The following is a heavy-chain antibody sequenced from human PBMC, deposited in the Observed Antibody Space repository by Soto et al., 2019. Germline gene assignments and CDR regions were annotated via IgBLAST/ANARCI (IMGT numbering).Heavy chain of an antibody. D-gene: IGHD3-10*01. CDR2: ISSSSSYI. V-gene: IGHV3-21*01. Sequence: GGSLRLSCAASGFTFSSYSMNWVRQAPGKGLEWVSSISSSSSYIYYADSVKGRFTISRDNAKNSLYLQMNSLRAEDTAVYYCARFSDKYTVRFDYWGQGTLVTVSS. CDR1: GFTFSSYS. CDR3: ARFSDKYTVRFDY. J-gene: IGHJ4*02.